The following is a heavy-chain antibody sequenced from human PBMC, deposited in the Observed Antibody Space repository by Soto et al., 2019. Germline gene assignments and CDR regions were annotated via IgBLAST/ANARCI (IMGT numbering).Heavy chain of an antibody. J-gene: IGHJ4*02. CDR3: ARASGYFDN. CDR2: TYYRSKWYY. V-gene: IGHV6-1*01. CDR1: GDSVSSNSAG. D-gene: IGHD6-6*01. Sequence: QTLSLTCAITGDSVSSNSAGWSWVRQSPSRGLEWLGRTYYRSKWYYEYAVSVRGRITINPDTSKNQFSLHLNSVTPEDTAVYYCARASGYFDNWGQGTLVTVSS.